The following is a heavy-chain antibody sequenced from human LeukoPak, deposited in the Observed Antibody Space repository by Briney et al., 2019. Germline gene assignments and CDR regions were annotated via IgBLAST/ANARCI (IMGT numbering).Heavy chain of an antibody. V-gene: IGHV1-69*06. CDR2: IIPIFGTP. CDR1: GGTFSSYA. Sequence: GASVKVSCKASGGTFSSYAISWVRQAPAQGLEWMGGIIPIFGTPNYAQKFQGRVTITADKSTSTAYMELSSLRSEDTAVYYCARGVGSSGWYFGYNWFDPWGKGTLVTVSS. J-gene: IGHJ5*02. CDR3: ARGVGSSGWYFGYNWFDP. D-gene: IGHD6-19*01.